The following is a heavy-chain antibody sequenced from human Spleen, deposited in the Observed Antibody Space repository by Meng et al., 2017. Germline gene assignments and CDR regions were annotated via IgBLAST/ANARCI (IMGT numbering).Heavy chain of an antibody. Sequence: GESLKISCRGSGYSFTTYWIGWVRQMPGKGLEWVGILDPDDSDTRYSPSFQGPVTLSADKSISTAYLQLSSLKASETAMYYCARQGVGHAAVFGAFYIWGQGTLVTVSS. CDR2: LDPDDSDT. D-gene: IGHD2-15*01. CDR1: GYSFTTYW. CDR3: ARQGVGHAAVFGAFYI. V-gene: IGHV5-51*01. J-gene: IGHJ3*02.